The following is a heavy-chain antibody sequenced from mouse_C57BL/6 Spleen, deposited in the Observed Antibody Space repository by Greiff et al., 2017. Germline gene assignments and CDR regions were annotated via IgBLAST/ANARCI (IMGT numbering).Heavy chain of an antibody. J-gene: IGHJ2*01. V-gene: IGHV1-69*01. CDR3: ARSNYFDY. Sequence: QVQLQQPGAELVMPGASVKLSCKASGYTFTSYWMHWVKQRPGQGLEWIGEIDPSASYTNYNQKFKGKSTLTVDKSSSTAYMQLSSLTAEDSAVYYSARSNYFDYWGQGTTLTVSS. CDR1: GYTFTSYW. CDR2: IDPSASYT.